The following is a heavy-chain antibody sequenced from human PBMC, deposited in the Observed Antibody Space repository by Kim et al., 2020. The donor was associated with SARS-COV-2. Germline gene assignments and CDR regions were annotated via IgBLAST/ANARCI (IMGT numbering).Heavy chain of an antibody. D-gene: IGHD3-10*01. CDR3: TTDLKLWFGEGY. CDR2: IRSKTDGGTT. Sequence: GGSLRLSCAASGFTFSNAWMSWVRQAPGKGLEWVGRIRSKTDGGTTDYAAPVKGRFTISRDDSKNTLYLQMNSLKTEDTAVYYCTTDLKLWFGEGYWGQGTLVTVSS. V-gene: IGHV3-15*01. CDR1: GFTFSNAW. J-gene: IGHJ4*02.